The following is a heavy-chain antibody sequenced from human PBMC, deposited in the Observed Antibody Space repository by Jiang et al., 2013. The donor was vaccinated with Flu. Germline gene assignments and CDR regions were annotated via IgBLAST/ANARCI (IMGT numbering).Heavy chain of an antibody. CDR1: GYTFSTYG. V-gene: IGHV1-18*01. J-gene: IGHJ3*01. D-gene: IGHD3-10*01. CDR3: ARDREDSAGPDAFDF. CDR2: TRPNNGNI. Sequence: GAEVKKPGASVKVSCKASGYTFSTYGITWVRQAPGLGLEWVGWTRPNNGNIRFAQKFQGRVTMTTDTFTGTVYLELRDLKSDDTAVYFCARDREDSAGPDAFDFWGQGTLITVSS.